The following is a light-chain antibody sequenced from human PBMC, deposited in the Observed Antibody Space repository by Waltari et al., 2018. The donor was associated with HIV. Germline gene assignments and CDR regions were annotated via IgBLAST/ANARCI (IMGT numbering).Light chain of an antibody. CDR1: SSDVGGYSY. V-gene: IGLV2-14*01. CDR2: EVS. CDR3: SSYTTSSSLL. J-gene: IGLJ2*01. Sequence: QSALTQPASVSGSPGQSITISCTGTSSDVGGYSYVSWYQQHTGKAPKLMIYEVSNRPSGVSNLFSGSKSGNTASLTISGLQAEDEADYYCSSYTTSSSLLFGGGTKLTVL.